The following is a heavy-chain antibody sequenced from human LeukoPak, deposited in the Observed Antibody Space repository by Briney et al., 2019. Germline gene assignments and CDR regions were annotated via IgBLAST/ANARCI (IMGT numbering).Heavy chain of an antibody. V-gene: IGHV3-74*01. Sequence: GGSLRLSCAASGFTFSRYWMHWVRQAPGKGLEWISRINNDGRSTSYGDSVKGRFTMSRDNAKNTLELQMNSLRAEDTAVYFCARDVWGDRDSYFDYWGQGTLVTVSS. CDR2: INNDGRST. J-gene: IGHJ4*02. CDR1: GFTFSRYW. CDR3: ARDVWGDRDSYFDY. D-gene: IGHD3-16*01.